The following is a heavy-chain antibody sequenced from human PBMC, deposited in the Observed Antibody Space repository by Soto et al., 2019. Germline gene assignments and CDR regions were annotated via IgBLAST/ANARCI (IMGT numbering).Heavy chain of an antibody. J-gene: IGHJ3*02. CDR3: AQTTYYYDSSGYYGRYAFDI. CDR2: IHSNDDK. CDR1: VFSLRTSGVG. V-gene: IGHV2-5*01. D-gene: IGHD3-22*01. Sequence: CGPTLVNPTRTLTLTCTFSVFSLRTSGVGVGWIRQPPGKALEWLDLIHSNDDKRYSPSLKSSLTITKDTSKNPVVLTMTNMDPVDTATYYCAQTTYYYDSSGYYGRYAFDIWGQGTMVTVSS.